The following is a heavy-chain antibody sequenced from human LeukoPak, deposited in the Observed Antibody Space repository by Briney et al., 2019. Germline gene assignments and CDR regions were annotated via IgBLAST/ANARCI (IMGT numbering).Heavy chain of an antibody. V-gene: IGHV4-59*08. J-gene: IGHJ4*02. CDR1: GGSISSYY. Sequence: SETLSLTCTVSGGSISSYYWSWIRQPPGKGLEWIGYIYYSGSTNYNPSLKSRVTISVDTSKNQFSLKLSSVTAADTAVYYCXXTGKRQPFDYWGQGTLVTVSS. CDR3: XXTGKRQPFDY. D-gene: IGHD3-10*01. CDR2: IYYSGST.